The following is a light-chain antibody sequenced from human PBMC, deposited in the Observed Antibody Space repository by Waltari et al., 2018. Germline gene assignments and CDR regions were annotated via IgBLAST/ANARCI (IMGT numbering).Light chain of an antibody. CDR2: DVT. CDR1: SSDVGGYNY. V-gene: IGLV2-14*03. J-gene: IGLJ2*01. CDR3: SSYTSSNSYVV. Sequence: QSALTQPASVSGSPGQSITISCTGTSSDVGGYNYVCWYQQHPGKAPKLMIYDVTNRPSGVSNRFSGSKSGNTASLTISGLQAEDEADYYCSSYTSSNSYVVFGGGTKLTVL.